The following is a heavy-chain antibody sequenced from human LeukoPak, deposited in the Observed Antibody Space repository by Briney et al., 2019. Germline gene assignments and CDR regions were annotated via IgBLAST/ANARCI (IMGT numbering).Heavy chain of an antibody. Sequence: GGSLRPSCAASGFSFSDYILDWVRQAPGKGLEWVGRIRRGSNSYTTEYAASVKDRFVISRDDSKKSLFLDMYSLKTEDTAVYHCTRDGGEGDNNAFDIWGRGTMVTVSS. CDR2: IRRGSNSYTT. V-gene: IGHV3-72*01. J-gene: IGHJ3*02. CDR3: TRDGGEGDNNAFDI. D-gene: IGHD3-16*01. CDR1: GFSFSDYI.